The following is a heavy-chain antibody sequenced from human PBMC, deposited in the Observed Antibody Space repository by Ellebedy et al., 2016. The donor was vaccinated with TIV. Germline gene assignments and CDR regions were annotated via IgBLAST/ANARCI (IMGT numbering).Heavy chain of an antibody. D-gene: IGHD3-3*01. CDR2: IGTGGET. CDR3: AREDDFWSGYHDAFDL. Sequence: GGSLRLXXVASGFTFSKYAMNWVRQTPGGGLEWVSLIGTGGETHYADSVKGRFTISRDNTNNSLFLQMNTLSAEDTAVYYCAREDDFWSGYHDAFDLWGQGTIVTVSS. V-gene: IGHV3-23*01. CDR1: GFTFSKYA. J-gene: IGHJ3*01.